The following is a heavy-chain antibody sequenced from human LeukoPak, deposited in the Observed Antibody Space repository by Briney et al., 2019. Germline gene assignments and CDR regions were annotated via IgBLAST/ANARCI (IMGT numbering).Heavy chain of an antibody. Sequence: GGSLRLSCAASGFTFDDYGMSWVRQAPGKGLEWVSGINWNGGSTGYADSVKGRFTISRDNAKNSLFLQMNSLRAEDMALYFCAREDGRGYSYYFDYWGQGNLVTVSS. CDR2: INWNGGST. J-gene: IGHJ4*02. CDR3: AREDGRGYSYYFDY. V-gene: IGHV3-20*04. D-gene: IGHD5-18*01. CDR1: GFTFDDYG.